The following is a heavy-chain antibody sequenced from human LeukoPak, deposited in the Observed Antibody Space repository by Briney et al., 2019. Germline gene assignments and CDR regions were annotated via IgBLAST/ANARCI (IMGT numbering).Heavy chain of an antibody. J-gene: IGHJ4*02. D-gene: IGHD2-15*01. V-gene: IGHV3-23*01. CDR3: AKGQRWELPLDF. CDR1: GFTFSSYA. CDR2: INDSGRST. Sequence: GGSLRLSCAASGFTFSSYAMTWVRQAPGKGLEWVSAINDSGRSTYYADSVKGRFTISRDVSKSTLYLQMNSLRAEDTALYYCAKGQRWELPLDFWGQGTLVTVSS.